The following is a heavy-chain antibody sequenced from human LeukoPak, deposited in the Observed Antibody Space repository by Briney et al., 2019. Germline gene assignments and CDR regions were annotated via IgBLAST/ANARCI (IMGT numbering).Heavy chain of an antibody. CDR2: MYWNDDK. J-gene: IGHJ5*02. CDR1: GFSLSTSGVG. V-gene: IGHV2-5*01. D-gene: IGHD3-9*01. Sequence: SGPTLGKPTQTLTLTCTFSGFSLSTSGVGVGWIRQPPGKALEWLALMYWNDDKRYSPSLKSRLTINKDTSKNQVVLTMTNMDPVDTATYYCAHTIYDILTGYYKGWSDPWGQGTLVTVSS. CDR3: AHTIYDILTGYYKGWSDP.